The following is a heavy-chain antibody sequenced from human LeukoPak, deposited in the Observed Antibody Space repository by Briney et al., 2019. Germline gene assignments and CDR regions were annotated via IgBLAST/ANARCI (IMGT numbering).Heavy chain of an antibody. CDR2: MNPNSGNT. V-gene: IGHV1-8*03. CDR1: GYTFTSYD. D-gene: IGHD2-21*02. Sequence: ASVKVSCKASGYTFTSYDINWVRQATGQGLEWMGWMNPNSGNTGYAQKFQGRVTITRNTSISTAYMELSSLRSEDTAVYYCARGPCGGDCYSWYYYYYYMDVWSKGTTVTVSS. J-gene: IGHJ6*03. CDR3: ARGPCGGDCYSWYYYYYYMDV.